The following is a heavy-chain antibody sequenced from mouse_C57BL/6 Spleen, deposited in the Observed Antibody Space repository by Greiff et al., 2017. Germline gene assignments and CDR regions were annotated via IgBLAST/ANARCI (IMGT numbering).Heavy chain of an antibody. V-gene: IGHV1-53*01. J-gene: IGHJ1*03. CDR2: IHPGNGDT. CDR1: GYTFTSYW. CDR3: TRTIRYECYFEV. D-gene: IGHD2-12*01. Sequence: QVQLQQPGTELVRPGASVKLSCKASGYTFTSYWMHWVKQRPGQGLEWIGNIHPGNGDTNYNEKFKSKATLTVDKSSSTAYMQRSSLTSEDSAVYYCTRTIRYECYFEVWGTGTTVTVSS.